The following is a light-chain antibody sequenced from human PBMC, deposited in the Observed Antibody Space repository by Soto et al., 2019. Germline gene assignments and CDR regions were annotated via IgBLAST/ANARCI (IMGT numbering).Light chain of an antibody. Sequence: QSALTQPASVSGSPGQSITISCTGTSSDVGGYNSVSWYQQEPGKAPKLLIYEVNNRFSGVSNRFSGSKSGNTASLTISGLLTEDEADYYCSSYTTTNTYVFGTETKVTVL. CDR1: SSDVGGYNS. CDR3: SSYTTTNTYV. V-gene: IGLV2-14*01. CDR2: EVN. J-gene: IGLJ1*01.